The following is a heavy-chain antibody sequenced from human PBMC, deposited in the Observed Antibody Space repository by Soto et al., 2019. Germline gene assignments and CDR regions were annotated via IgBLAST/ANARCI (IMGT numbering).Heavy chain of an antibody. CDR3: LSARFDF. CDR2: INHSGNT. Sequence: SETLSLTCAVSGGSFNSNYWTWVRQPPGKGLEWIGEINHSGNTNYNSSLESRVTISVDTSKNQFSLKLSSVTAADTAVYYCLSARFDFWGQGPLVTVSS. CDR1: GGSFNSNY. J-gene: IGHJ4*02. V-gene: IGHV4-34*01. D-gene: IGHD6-19*01.